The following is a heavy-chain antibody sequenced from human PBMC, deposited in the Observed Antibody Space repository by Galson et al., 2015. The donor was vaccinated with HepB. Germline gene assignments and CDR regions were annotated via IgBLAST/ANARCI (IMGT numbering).Heavy chain of an antibody. J-gene: IGHJ4*02. CDR1: GFTFSDYY. CDR3: ASGPYNSGWSPPLFDY. Sequence: SLRLSCAASGFTFSDYYMSWIRQAPGKGLEWVSYISSSSSYTNYADSVKGRFTISRDNAKNSLYLQMNSLRAEDTAVYYCASGPYNSGWSPPLFDYWGQGTLVTVSS. CDR2: ISSSSSYT. V-gene: IGHV3-11*03. D-gene: IGHD6-19*01.